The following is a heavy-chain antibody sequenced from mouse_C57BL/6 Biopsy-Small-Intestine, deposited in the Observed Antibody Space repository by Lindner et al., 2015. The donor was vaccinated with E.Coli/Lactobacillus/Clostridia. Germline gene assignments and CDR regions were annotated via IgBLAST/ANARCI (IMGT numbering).Heavy chain of an antibody. J-gene: IGHJ1*03. CDR3: AGQDYYGSSHWYFDV. D-gene: IGHD1-1*01. CDR1: GFTFSSYG. V-gene: IGHV5-6*01. CDR2: ISSGGSYT. Sequence: VQLQESGGDLVKPGGSLKFSCAASGFTFSSYGMSWVRQTPDKRLEWVATISSGGSYTYYPDSVKGRFTISRDNAKNTLYLQMSSLKSEDTAMYYCAGQDYYGSSHWYFDVWGTGTTVTVSS.